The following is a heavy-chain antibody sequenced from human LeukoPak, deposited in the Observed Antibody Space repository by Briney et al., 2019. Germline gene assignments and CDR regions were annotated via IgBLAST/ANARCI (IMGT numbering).Heavy chain of an antibody. CDR1: GYTFTSYG. Sequence: ASVKVSCKASGYTFTSYGISWVRQAPGQGLEWMGWISAYNGNTNYAQKLQGRVTMTTDTSTSTAYMELRSLRSDDTAVYYFARGDDILTGYFRGFDYWGQGTLVTVSS. V-gene: IGHV1-18*01. J-gene: IGHJ4*02. D-gene: IGHD3-9*01. CDR3: ARGDDILTGYFRGFDY. CDR2: ISAYNGNT.